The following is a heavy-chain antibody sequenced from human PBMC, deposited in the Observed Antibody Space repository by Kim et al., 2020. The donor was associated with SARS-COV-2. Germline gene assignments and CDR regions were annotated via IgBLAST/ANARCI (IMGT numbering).Heavy chain of an antibody. CDR1: GFTFGDYA. Sequence: GGSLRLSCTASGFTFGDYAMSWVRQAPGKGLEWVGFIRSKAYGGTTEYAASVKGRFTISRDDSKSIAYLQMNSLKTEDTAVYYCTMTTVTYWFDPWGQGTLVTVSS. J-gene: IGHJ5*02. CDR3: TMTTVTYWFDP. D-gene: IGHD4-17*01. CDR2: IRSKAYGGTT. V-gene: IGHV3-49*04.